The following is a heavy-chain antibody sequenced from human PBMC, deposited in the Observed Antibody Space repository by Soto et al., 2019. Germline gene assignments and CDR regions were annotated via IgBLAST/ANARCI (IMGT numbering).Heavy chain of an antibody. J-gene: IGHJ4*02. CDR2: INPNSGGT. CDR3: ATPPPQPGGYYYPKGPFDY. Sequence: ASVKVSCKASGYTFTGYYMHWVRQAPGQGLEWMGWINPNSGGTNYAQKFQGRVTMTRDTSIGTAYMELSRLRSEDTAVYYCATPPPQPGGYYYPKGPFDYWGQRTLVTVSS. V-gene: IGHV1-2*02. CDR1: GYTFTGYY. D-gene: IGHD3-22*01.